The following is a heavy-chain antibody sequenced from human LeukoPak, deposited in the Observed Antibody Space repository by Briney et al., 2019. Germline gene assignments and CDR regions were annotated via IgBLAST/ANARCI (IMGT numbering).Heavy chain of an antibody. D-gene: IGHD1-26*01. CDR1: GFTFSSYW. Sequence: GGSLRLSCAASGFTFSSYWMHWVRHGPRKGLVWVSRINSDGSSTNYADTVKGRFTISRDNANNTLYLQMNSLSAEDTAVYYRARSVNYSPADYWGQGTLVTVSS. V-gene: IGHV3-74*01. J-gene: IGHJ4*02. CDR2: INSDGSST. CDR3: ARSVNYSPADY.